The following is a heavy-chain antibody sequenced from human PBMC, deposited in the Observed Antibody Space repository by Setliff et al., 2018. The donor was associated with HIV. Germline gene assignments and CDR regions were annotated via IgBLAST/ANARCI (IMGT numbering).Heavy chain of an antibody. V-gene: IGHV3-7*01. CDR3: ARLPQDVRSSIDF. CDR2: VKQDGTET. D-gene: IGHD6-6*01. CDR1: GFRFRSYW. J-gene: IGHJ4*02. Sequence: GSLRLSCAASGFRFRSYWMSWVRQAPGEGLESVANVKQDGTETLYVDSVKGRFTISRDNANNLVYLQMNSLRVEDTAVYYCARLPQDVRSSIDFWGQGTLVTVSS.